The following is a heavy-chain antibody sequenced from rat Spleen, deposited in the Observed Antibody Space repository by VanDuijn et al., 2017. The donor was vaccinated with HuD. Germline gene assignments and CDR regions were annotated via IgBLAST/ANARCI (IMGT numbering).Heavy chain of an antibody. Sequence: EVQLVESGGGLVQPGRSMKLSCAASGFTFSNYGMAWVRQAPKKGLEWVAYVSYDGGSTYYRDSVKGRFTISRDNAKSTLYLQMDSLRSEDTATYYCTTYNSGYVGVMDAWGQGASVTVSS. CDR2: VSYDGGST. CDR1: GFTFSNYG. J-gene: IGHJ4*01. CDR3: TTYNSGYVGVMDA. V-gene: IGHV5-20*01. D-gene: IGHD4-3*01.